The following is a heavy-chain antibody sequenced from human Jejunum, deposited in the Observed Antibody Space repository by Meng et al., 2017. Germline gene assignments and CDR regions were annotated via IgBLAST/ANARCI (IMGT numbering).Heavy chain of an antibody. J-gene: IGHJ4*02. CDR2: IYHSGTT. D-gene: IGHD3-22*01. V-gene: IGHV4-4*02. CDR3: ARVQGDFYDNDAYYSYFAY. CDR1: GGSISNW. Sequence: QVQGPVRGLWTPSGTLSPTCTVSGGSISNWLSWVRQPPGKGLEWIGDIYHSGTTNYNPSLQSRVTISVDKSENQFSLKLRSVTAADTAVYYCARVQGDFYDNDAYYSYFAYWGPGALVTVSS.